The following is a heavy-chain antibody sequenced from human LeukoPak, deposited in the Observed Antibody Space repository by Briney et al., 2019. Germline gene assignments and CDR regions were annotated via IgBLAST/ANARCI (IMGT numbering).Heavy chain of an antibody. CDR3: AKRRYSYGYYYFDY. Sequence: PGGSLRLSCAASGFTFSDYAMSWVRQAPGKGLEWLSVISGGSSGSTYYADSVTGRFTVSRDNSKNTVDLQMNSLRAEDTAVYYCAKRRYSYGYYYFDYWGQGTLVTVSS. V-gene: IGHV3-23*01. CDR1: GFTFSDYA. CDR2: ISGGSSGST. D-gene: IGHD5-18*01. J-gene: IGHJ4*02.